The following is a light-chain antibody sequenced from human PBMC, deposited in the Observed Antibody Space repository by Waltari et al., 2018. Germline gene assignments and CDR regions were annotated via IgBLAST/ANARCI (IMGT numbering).Light chain of an antibody. V-gene: IGLV2-14*03. CDR1: SSDVGGYTS. J-gene: IGLJ2*01. CDR2: DVS. Sequence: HSALPQPASVSGSPGQSFTISCPGTSSDVGGYTSVSLYQQHPGQAPRVMIYDVSNRPSGVSNRFSGSKSGNTASLTISGLQAEDEADYYCSSHTRNNVGVFGGGTKLTVL. CDR3: SSHTRNNVGV.